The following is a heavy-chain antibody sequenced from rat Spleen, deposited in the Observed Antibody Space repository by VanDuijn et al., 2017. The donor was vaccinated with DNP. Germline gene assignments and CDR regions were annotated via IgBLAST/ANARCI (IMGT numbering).Heavy chain of an antibody. CDR3: STLNYYASRSGYFDY. CDR2: IIHDGKRT. Sequence: EVQLVESGGGLVQPGRSRKLSCAASGFTFSDYNMAWVRQAPKKGLEWVATIIHDGKRTYYGDSVKGRFTISRDNTKSILYLQMDSLRSEDTATYSCSTLNYYASRSGYFDYWGQGVMVTVSS. CDR1: GFTFSDYN. J-gene: IGHJ2*01. V-gene: IGHV5S10*01. D-gene: IGHD1-12*01.